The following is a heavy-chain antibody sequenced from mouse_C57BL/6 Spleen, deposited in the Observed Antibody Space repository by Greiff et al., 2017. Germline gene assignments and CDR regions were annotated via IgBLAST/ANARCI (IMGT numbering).Heavy chain of an antibody. CDR2: IYPRSGNT. V-gene: IGHV1-81*01. D-gene: IGHD1-1*01. Sequence: QVQLQQSGAELARPGASVKLSCKASGYTFTSYGISWVKQRTGQGLEWIGEIYPRSGNTYYNEKFKGKATLTVDKSSSTAYMQLKSLTSEDSAVYYCAREAYGSSYGGYWGQGTTLTVSS. J-gene: IGHJ2*01. CDR3: AREAYGSSYGGY. CDR1: GYTFTSYG.